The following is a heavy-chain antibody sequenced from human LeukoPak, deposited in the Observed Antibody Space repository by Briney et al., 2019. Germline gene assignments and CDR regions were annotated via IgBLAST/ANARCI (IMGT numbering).Heavy chain of an antibody. Sequence: SETLSLTCTVSGGPIRSSSYYWGWIRQPPGKGLEWIGSIYYSGSTYYNPSLKSRVTISVDTSKKQFSLKLSSVTAADTAVYYCARHRTIYYDNGGYWVWGQGTLVTVSS. D-gene: IGHD3-22*01. V-gene: IGHV4-39*01. CDR3: ARHRTIYYDNGGYWV. J-gene: IGHJ4*02. CDR2: IYYSGST. CDR1: GGPIRSSSYY.